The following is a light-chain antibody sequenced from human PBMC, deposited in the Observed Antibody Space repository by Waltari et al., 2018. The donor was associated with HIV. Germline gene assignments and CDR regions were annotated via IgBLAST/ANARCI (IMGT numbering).Light chain of an antibody. CDR3: HVWESSSDEYV. CDR2: DDT. Sequence: SYVLTQPASVSVAPGQTANVTCGGDNVESKSVNWYQQRAGKAPILVLYDDTDRPSGIPERFSGSNFGNTATLTISRVEAGDVGDYYCHVWESSSDEYVFGTGTKVTV. V-gene: IGLV3-21*02. CDR1: NVESKS. J-gene: IGLJ1*01.